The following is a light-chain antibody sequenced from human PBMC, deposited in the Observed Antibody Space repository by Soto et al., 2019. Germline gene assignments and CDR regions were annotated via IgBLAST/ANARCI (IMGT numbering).Light chain of an antibody. Sequence: QSALTQPASVSGSPGQSITISCTGTSSDVGGSNYVSWYQQYPGKAPKLMIYEVSYRPSGVSNRFSGSKSGNTASLTISGLQAEDEADYYCSSYTSTNTLWVFGGGTKLTVL. CDR3: SSYTSTNTLWV. CDR1: SSDVGGSNY. V-gene: IGLV2-14*01. J-gene: IGLJ3*02. CDR2: EVS.